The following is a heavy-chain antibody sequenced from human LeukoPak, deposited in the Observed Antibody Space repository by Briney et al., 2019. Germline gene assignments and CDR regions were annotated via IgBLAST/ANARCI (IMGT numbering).Heavy chain of an antibody. J-gene: IGHJ4*02. CDR2: ISTYNGDT. D-gene: IGHD2-15*01. Sequence: ASVKVSCKASGYTFNTYGISWVRQAPGQGLEWMGWISTYNGDTNYVQNLQGRVTMTTDTSTSTAYMELMSLRSDDTAVYYCLRDAQPPRLTPDYWGQGTLVTVSS. V-gene: IGHV1-18*01. CDR1: GYTFNTYG. CDR3: LRDAQPPRLTPDY.